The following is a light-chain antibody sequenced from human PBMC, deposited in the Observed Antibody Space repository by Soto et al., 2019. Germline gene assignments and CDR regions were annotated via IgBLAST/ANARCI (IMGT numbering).Light chain of an antibody. CDR3: QQYNNWPLT. CDR2: GAS. V-gene: IGKV3-15*01. Sequence: EIVLTQSPATLSVSPGERATLSCRASQSISSNLAWYQQKPGQAPRLLIYGASTRATDIAARFSGSGSGTEFTLTISSLQSEDFAVYYCQQYNNWPLTFGGGTKVDIK. J-gene: IGKJ4*01. CDR1: QSISSN.